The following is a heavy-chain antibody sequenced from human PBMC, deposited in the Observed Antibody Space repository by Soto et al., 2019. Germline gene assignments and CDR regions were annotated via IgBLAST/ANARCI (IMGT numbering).Heavy chain of an antibody. V-gene: IGHV4-34*01. Sequence: SETLSLTCAVYGGSFSGQYWSWIRQPPGKGPEWIGEINHSGSTNYNPSFKSRVTISVDTSKNHYSLKLSSVTAADTAVYYCARGRKLFYDFWSGYLGHNWFDPWGQGTLVTVSS. D-gene: IGHD3-3*01. CDR1: GGSFSGQY. CDR3: ARGRKLFYDFWSGYLGHNWFDP. CDR2: INHSGST. J-gene: IGHJ5*02.